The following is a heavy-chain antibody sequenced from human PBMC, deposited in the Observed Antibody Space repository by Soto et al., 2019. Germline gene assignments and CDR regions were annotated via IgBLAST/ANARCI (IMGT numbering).Heavy chain of an antibody. CDR3: ARGRDEYKVGNV. CDR2: INPSGST. CDR1: GGSLSDYY. Sequence: QVQLQQWGAGLLKPSETLSLTCAVSGGSLSDYYWPWIRQSPGKGLEWIGEINPSGSTYYNPSLRSRVTISVDTSKNQFSLKLTSLTAADTAIYYCARGRDEYKVGNVWGHGTTVTVSS. D-gene: IGHD1-26*01. V-gene: IGHV4-34*01. J-gene: IGHJ6*02.